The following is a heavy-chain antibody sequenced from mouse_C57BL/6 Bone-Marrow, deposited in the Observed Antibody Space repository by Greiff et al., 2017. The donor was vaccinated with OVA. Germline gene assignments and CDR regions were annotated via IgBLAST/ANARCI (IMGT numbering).Heavy chain of an antibody. D-gene: IGHD1-1*01. CDR3: ERPPYYGSRSYWYFDV. Sequence: QVQLQQSGPELVKPGASVKISCKASGYAFSSSWMNWVQQRPGKGLEWIGRIYPGDGDTNYNGKFKGKATLTEDKSSSTATMQLSSLTYEDSAVYFCERPPYYGSRSYWYFDVWGTGTTVTVSS. CDR1: GYAFSSSW. J-gene: IGHJ1*03. V-gene: IGHV1-82*01. CDR2: IYPGDGDT.